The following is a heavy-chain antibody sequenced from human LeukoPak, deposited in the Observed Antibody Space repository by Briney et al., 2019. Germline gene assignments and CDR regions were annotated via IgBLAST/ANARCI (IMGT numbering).Heavy chain of an antibody. V-gene: IGHV4-59*13. J-gene: IGHJ4*02. CDR2: MYYSGTT. D-gene: IGHD5-18*01. CDR1: GGSISTYS. CDR3: ARAGSIYGWFDY. Sequence: PSETLSLTCSVSGGSISTYSWSWIRLPPGKGLEWVGHMYYSGTTKYNPSLKSRVTISVDTSKNQFSLRLSSVTAADTAVYLCARAGSIYGWFDYWGQGTLVTVSS.